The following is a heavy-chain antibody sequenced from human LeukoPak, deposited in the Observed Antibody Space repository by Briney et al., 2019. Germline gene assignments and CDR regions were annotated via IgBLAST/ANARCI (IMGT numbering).Heavy chain of an antibody. D-gene: IGHD6-13*01. CDR2: ISYDGSNK. V-gene: IGHV3-30*18. CDR1: GFTFSSYG. CDR3: AKAVTQQLVLSSFDY. J-gene: IGHJ4*02. Sequence: PGGSLRLSCAASGFTFSSYGMHWVRLAPGKGLEWVAFISYDGSNKYYADSVKGRFTISRDNAKNSLYLQMNSLRAEDMALYYCAKAVTQQLVLSSFDYWGQGTLVTVSS.